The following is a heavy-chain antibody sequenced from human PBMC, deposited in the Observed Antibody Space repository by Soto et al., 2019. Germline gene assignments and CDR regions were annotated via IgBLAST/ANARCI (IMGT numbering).Heavy chain of an antibody. Sequence: SETLSLTCAVYGGSFSGYYWSWIRQPPGKGLEWIGEINHSGSTNYNPSLKSRVTISVDTSKNQFSLKLSSVTAAATAVYYCARPRAAGTESRYYYYMDVWGKGTTVTVSS. D-gene: IGHD6-13*01. CDR2: INHSGST. J-gene: IGHJ6*03. CDR3: ARPRAAGTESRYYYYMDV. V-gene: IGHV4-34*01. CDR1: GGSFSGYY.